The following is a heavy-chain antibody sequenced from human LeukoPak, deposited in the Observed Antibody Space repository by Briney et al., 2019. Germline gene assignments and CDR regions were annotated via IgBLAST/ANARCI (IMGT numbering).Heavy chain of an antibody. J-gene: IGHJ1*01. CDR2: ISWDGGST. Sequence: GRSLRLSCAASGFTFDDYPMHWVRQAPGKGLEWVSLISWDGGSTYYADSVKGRFTISRDNSKNSLYLQMNSLRTEDTALYYCAKGYDSSLREGYLQHWGQGTLVTVSS. V-gene: IGHV3-43*01. D-gene: IGHD3-22*01. CDR1: GFTFDDYP. CDR3: AKGYDSSLREGYLQH.